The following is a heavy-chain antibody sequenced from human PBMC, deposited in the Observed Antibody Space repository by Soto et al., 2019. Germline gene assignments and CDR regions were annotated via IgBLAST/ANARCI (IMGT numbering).Heavy chain of an antibody. CDR2: IYYSGTT. D-gene: IGHD3-9*01. CDR1: GGPLSSGSYY. CDR3: ARAASPYFALLSAFHP. V-gene: IGHV4-61*01. Sequence: KPSETLSLTCTVSGGPLSSGSYYWSWIRQSPGPGLEWIGYIYYSGTTKYNPSLKSRVSISVDTSKNQFSLRLTSLSAADTAVYYCARAASPYFALLSAFHPWGQGTLVTVSS. J-gene: IGHJ5*02.